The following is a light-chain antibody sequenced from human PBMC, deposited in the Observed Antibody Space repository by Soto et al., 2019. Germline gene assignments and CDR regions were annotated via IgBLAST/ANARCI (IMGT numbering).Light chain of an antibody. V-gene: IGKV3-20*01. J-gene: IGKJ4*01. CDR1: QIVSSSY. Sequence: EIVLTQSPSTLSLSPGEKAALSCRASQIVSSSYLAWYQQKPGQAPRLLINGASSRATGIPDRFSGSGSGTDFTLTISRLEPEDFAVYYCQQYGSSPLTFGGGTKVEIK. CDR2: GAS. CDR3: QQYGSSPLT.